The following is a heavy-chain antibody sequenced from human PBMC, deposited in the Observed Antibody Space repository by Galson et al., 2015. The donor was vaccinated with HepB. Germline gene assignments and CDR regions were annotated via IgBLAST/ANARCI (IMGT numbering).Heavy chain of an antibody. CDR2: FDPEDGET. J-gene: IGHJ6*02. V-gene: IGHV1-24*01. CDR1: GYTLTELS. Sequence: SVKVSCKVSGYTLTELSMHWVRQAPGKGLEWMGGFDPEDGETIYAQKFQGRVTMTEDTSTDTAYMELSSLRSEDTAVYYCATPFRSGSYYNVPYYYGMDVWGQGTTVTVSS. CDR3: ATPFRSGSYYNVPYYYGMDV. D-gene: IGHD3-10*01.